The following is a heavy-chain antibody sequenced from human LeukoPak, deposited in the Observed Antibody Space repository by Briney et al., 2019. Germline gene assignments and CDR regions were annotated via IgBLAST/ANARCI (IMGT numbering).Heavy chain of an antibody. V-gene: IGHV1-2*02. CDR1: GYTFTGYY. CDR2: INPNSGGT. Sequence: ASVKVSCKASGYTFTGYYMHWVRQAPGQGLEWMGWINPNSGGTNYAQKFQGRVTMTRDTSISTAYMELSRLRSDDTAVYYCAREKMGGTGDPDSRYFDWLLYLWGQGTLVTVSS. D-gene: IGHD3-9*01. J-gene: IGHJ4*02. CDR3: AREKMGGTGDPDSRYFDWLLYL.